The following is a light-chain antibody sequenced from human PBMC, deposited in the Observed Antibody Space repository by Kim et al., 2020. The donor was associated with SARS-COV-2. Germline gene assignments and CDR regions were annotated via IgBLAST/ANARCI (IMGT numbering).Light chain of an antibody. CDR3: QVWDSSSEVV. J-gene: IGLJ2*01. CDR2: YDS. V-gene: IGLV3-21*04. CDR1: NIGSKS. Sequence: SYELTQPPSVSVAPGKTARITCGGNNIGSKSVHWYQQKPGQAPVLVIYYDSDRPSGIPERFSGSNSGNTATLTISRVEAGDEADYYCQVWDSSSEVVFGGGSHLSV.